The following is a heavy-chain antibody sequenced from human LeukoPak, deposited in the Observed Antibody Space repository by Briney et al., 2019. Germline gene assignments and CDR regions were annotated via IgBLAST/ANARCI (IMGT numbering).Heavy chain of an antibody. CDR1: GFTSSSYW. D-gene: IGHD5-12*01. V-gene: IGHV3-7*01. Sequence: GGSQRLSCAASGFTSSSYWMSWVRQAPGKGLEWVANIKQDGSEKYYVDSVKGRFTISRDNAKNSLYLQMNSLRTEDTAVYYCARVGSGSDYIWYYYYYMDVWGKGTTVTVSS. J-gene: IGHJ6*03. CDR3: ARVGSGSDYIWYYYYYMDV. CDR2: IKQDGSEK.